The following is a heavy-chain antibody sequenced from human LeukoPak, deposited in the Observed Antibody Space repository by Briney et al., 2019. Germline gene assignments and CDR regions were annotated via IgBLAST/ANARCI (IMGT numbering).Heavy chain of an antibody. CDR3: ARARLRDSRGWFDP. CDR2: INPNSGGT. D-gene: IGHD2-21*01. V-gene: IGHV1-2*04. J-gene: IGHJ5*02. Sequence: ASVKVSCKASGYTFTGYYMHWVRQAPGQGLEWMGWINPNSGGTNYAQKFQGWVTMTRDTSISTAYMELSRLRSDDTAVYYCARARLRDSRGWFDPWGQGTLVTVSS. CDR1: GYTFTGYY.